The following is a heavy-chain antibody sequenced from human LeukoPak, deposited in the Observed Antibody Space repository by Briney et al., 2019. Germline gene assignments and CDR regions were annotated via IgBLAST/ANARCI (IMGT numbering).Heavy chain of an antibody. CDR2: IYTSGST. Sequence: SETLSLTCTASGGSISSYYWSWIRQPAGKGLEWIGRIYTSGSTNYNPSLKSRVTMSVDTSKNQFSLKLSSVTAADTAVYYCAKGTYYYDSSGYGGFDPWGQGTLVTVSS. CDR1: GGSISSYY. CDR3: AKGTYYYDSSGYGGFDP. J-gene: IGHJ5*02. V-gene: IGHV4-4*07. D-gene: IGHD3-22*01.